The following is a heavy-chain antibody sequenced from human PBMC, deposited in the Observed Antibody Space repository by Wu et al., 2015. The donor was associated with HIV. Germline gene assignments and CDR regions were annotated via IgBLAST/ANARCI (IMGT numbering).Heavy chain of an antibody. Sequence: QVQLVQSGAEVKKPGSSVKVSCRASGGTLSHYEISWMRQAPGQGLEWMGGIIPMFGTANYAQKFQGRVTITTDESTSTAYMELSSLRSEDTAVYYCASEAPKYYYDSTGPELGIWGQGTMVTVSS. CDR1: GGTLSHYE. CDR2: IIPMFGTA. D-gene: IGHD3-22*01. V-gene: IGHV1-69*05. CDR3: ASEAPKYYYDSTGPELGI. J-gene: IGHJ3*02.